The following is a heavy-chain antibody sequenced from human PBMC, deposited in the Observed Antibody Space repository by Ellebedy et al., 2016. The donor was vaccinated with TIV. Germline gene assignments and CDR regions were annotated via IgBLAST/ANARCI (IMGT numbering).Heavy chain of an antibody. CDR3: AREISYYYGMDV. Sequence: MPSETLSLTCTVSGGSVSSANYYWTWFRQPPGKGLEWIGYIYSSGRTDYKQSLKSRMAIAVDTSRNQISLKLSSVTAADTAVFYCAREISYYYGMDVWGQGTTVTVSS. D-gene: IGHD3-3*01. CDR1: GGSVSSANYY. CDR2: IYSSGRT. V-gene: IGHV4-61*01. J-gene: IGHJ6*02.